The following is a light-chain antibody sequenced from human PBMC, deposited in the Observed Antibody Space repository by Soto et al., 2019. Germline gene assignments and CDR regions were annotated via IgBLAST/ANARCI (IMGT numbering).Light chain of an antibody. CDR3: QQYNDWPIT. CDR2: GVS. Sequence: EIVMTQSPATLSVSPGERVTLSCRASQSVGSNLAWYQHKPGQAPRLLIYGVSTRATGIPARFSGSASGTEFTLTISSLQSEDFAVYSCQQYNDWPITFGPGT. V-gene: IGKV3-15*01. J-gene: IGKJ5*01. CDR1: QSVGSN.